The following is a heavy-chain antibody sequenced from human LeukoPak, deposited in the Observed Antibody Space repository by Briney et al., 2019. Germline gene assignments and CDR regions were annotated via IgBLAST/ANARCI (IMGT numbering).Heavy chain of an antibody. CDR2: IYYSGST. V-gene: IGHV4-39*01. Sequence: SETLSLTRTVSGGSIRSSSYYWGWIRQPPGKGLEWIGSIYYSGSTYYNASLKSRGTISVDTSKNQFSLKLNSVTAADTAVYFCARQVVAVAGTGYFDYWGQGTLVTVSS. CDR3: ARQVVAVAGTGYFDY. CDR1: GGSIRSSSYY. J-gene: IGHJ4*02. D-gene: IGHD6-19*01.